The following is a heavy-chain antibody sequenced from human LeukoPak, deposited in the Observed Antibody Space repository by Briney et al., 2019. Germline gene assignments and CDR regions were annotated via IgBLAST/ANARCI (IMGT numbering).Heavy chain of an antibody. CDR2: INPMGGST. Sequence: ASVKVSCKASGYTFTSYYMHWVRQAPGQGLEWMGIINPMGGSTSYAQKFQGRVTMTRDTSTSTVYMELSSLRSEDTAVYYCARQDDYYDSSGYSTWFDPWGQGTLVTVSS. V-gene: IGHV1-46*01. J-gene: IGHJ5*02. CDR1: GYTFTSYY. D-gene: IGHD3-22*01. CDR3: ARQDDYYDSSGYSTWFDP.